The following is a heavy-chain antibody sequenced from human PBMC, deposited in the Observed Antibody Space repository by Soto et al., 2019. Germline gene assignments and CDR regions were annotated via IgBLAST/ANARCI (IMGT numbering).Heavy chain of an antibody. CDR2: IWYDGSNK. CDR1: GFTFSSYG. V-gene: IGHV3-33*01. D-gene: IGHD3-10*01. J-gene: IGHJ4*02. Sequence: PGGSLILSCAASGFTFSSYGMHWVRQAPGKGLEWVAVIWYDGSNKYYADSVKGRFTISRDNSKNTLYLQMNSLRAEDTAVYYCARGHRGLWFGELYHFDYWGQGTLVTVSS. CDR3: ARGHRGLWFGELYHFDY.